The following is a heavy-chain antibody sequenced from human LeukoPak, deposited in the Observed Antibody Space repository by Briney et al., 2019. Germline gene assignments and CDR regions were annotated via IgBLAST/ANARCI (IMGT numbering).Heavy chain of an antibody. CDR2: IYSGGST. CDR1: GFTVSSNY. D-gene: IGHD4-23*01. CDR3: ARDKDYGGPGSGYGMDV. V-gene: IGHV3-53*01. Sequence: PGGSLRLSCAASGFTVSSNYMSWVRQAPGKGLEWVSVIYSGGSTCYADSVKGRFTISRDNSKNTLYLQMNSLRAEDTAVYYCARDKDYGGPGSGYGMDVWGQGTTVTVSS. J-gene: IGHJ6*02.